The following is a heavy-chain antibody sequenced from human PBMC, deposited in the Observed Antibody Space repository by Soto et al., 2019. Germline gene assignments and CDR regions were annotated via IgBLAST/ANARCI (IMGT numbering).Heavy chain of an antibody. CDR3: ARDGFVPAYSYYYYMDV. J-gene: IGHJ6*03. D-gene: IGHD2-2*01. Sequence: QVQLVQSGAEVKKPGASVKVSCKASGYTFTSYDINWVRQATGQGLERMGWMNTNSGNTGYAQKFQGRVTMTKNTSISTDYMELSSLRSEDTAVYYCARDGFVPAYSYYYYMDVWGKGTPVTVSS. CDR1: GYTFTSYD. V-gene: IGHV1-8*01. CDR2: MNTNSGNT.